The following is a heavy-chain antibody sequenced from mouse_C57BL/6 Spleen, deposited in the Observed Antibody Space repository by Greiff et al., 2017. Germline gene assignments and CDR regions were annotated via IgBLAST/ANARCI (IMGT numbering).Heavy chain of an antibody. Sequence: EVKVEESGGGLVQPGGSMKLSCAASGFTFSDAWMDWVRQSPEKGLEWVAEIRNKANNHATYYAESVKGRFTISRDDSKSSVYLQMNSLRAEDTGIYYCTRDYGSSDWYFDVWGTGTTVTVSS. D-gene: IGHD1-1*01. CDR2: IRNKANNHAT. CDR3: TRDYGSSDWYFDV. J-gene: IGHJ1*03. V-gene: IGHV6-6*01. CDR1: GFTFSDAW.